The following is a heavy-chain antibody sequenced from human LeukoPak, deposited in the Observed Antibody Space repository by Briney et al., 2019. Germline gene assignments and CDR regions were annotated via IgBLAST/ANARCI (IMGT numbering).Heavy chain of an antibody. CDR3: ARGPERYCTNGVCYTGYYFDY. J-gene: IGHJ4*02. Sequence: GGSLRLSCAASGFTFSSYAMSWVRQATGKGLEWVSAISGSGDKAYYADSVKGRFTISRDNSKNTLYLQMNSLRAEDTAVYYCARGPERYCTNGVCYTGYYFDYWGQGTLVTVSS. V-gene: IGHV3-23*01. CDR1: GFTFSSYA. CDR2: ISGSGDKA. D-gene: IGHD2-8*01.